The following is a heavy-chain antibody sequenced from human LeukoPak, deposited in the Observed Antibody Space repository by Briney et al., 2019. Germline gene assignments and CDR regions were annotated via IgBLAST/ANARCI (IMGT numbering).Heavy chain of an antibody. CDR1: GGSIGSSSYY. J-gene: IGHJ4*02. CDR2: IYYSGST. V-gene: IGHV4-39*01. CDR3: AYMTTFYYFDY. Sequence: SETLSLTCTVSGGSIGSSSYYWGWIRQPPGKGLEWIGSIYYSGSTYYNPSLKSRVTISVDTSKNQFSLKLSSVTAADTAVYYCAYMTTFYYFDYWGQGTLVTVSS. D-gene: IGHD4-11*01.